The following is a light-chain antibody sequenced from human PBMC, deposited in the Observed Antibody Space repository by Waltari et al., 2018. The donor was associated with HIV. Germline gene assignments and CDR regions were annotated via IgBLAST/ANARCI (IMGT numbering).Light chain of an antibody. CDR1: QTVIGN. Sequence: EIVMTQSPATLSVSPGERATLSCRASQTVIGNLPWYQQKPGQAPRLLVYGASARAAGVPARFTGSGSGTEFTLTISTMQSEDVAVYYCQQYNYWPPYTFGQGTKLEIK. V-gene: IGKV3-15*01. CDR3: QQYNYWPPYT. J-gene: IGKJ2*01. CDR2: GAS.